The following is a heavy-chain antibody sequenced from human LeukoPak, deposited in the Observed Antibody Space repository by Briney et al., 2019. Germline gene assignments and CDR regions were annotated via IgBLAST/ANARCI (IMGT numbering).Heavy chain of an antibody. Sequence: PGGSLRLSCAASGFTFSSYSMNWVRQAPGKGLEWVSYISSSSSTIYYADSVKGRFTISRDDSKNTLYLQMNSLRAEDTAVYYCAKVRYSSGWCFDCWGQGTLVTVSS. CDR2: ISSSSSTI. J-gene: IGHJ4*02. CDR3: AKVRYSSGWCFDC. CDR1: GFTFSSYS. V-gene: IGHV3-48*01. D-gene: IGHD6-19*01.